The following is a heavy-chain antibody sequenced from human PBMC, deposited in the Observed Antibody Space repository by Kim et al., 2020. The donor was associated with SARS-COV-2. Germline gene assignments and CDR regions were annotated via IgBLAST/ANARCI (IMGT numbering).Heavy chain of an antibody. CDR1: GFIVSRNH. D-gene: IGHD1-26*01. Sequence: GGSLRLSCAASGFIVSRNHMTWVRQAPGKGLEWVSLIYNDGRTFYADSVEGRFTISRDSSKNTLYLQMNSLRADDTAVYYCARDGTYRLEDWGQGTLITVHS. CDR3: ARDGTYRLED. CDR2: IYNDGRT. J-gene: IGHJ4*02. V-gene: IGHV3-53*01.